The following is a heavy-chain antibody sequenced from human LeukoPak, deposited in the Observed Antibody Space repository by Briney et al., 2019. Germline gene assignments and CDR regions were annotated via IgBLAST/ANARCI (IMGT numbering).Heavy chain of an antibody. CDR1: GGSISSNSYY. V-gene: IGHV4-61*02. Sequence: TSETLSLTCAVSGGSISSNSYYWSWIRQPAGKGLEWNGRIYTSGSTNYNPSLKSRVTISVDTSKNQFSLKLSSVTAADTAVYYCARGVGFGELLKAFDIWGQGTMVTVSS. J-gene: IGHJ3*02. CDR2: IYTSGST. CDR3: ARGVGFGELLKAFDI. D-gene: IGHD3-10*01.